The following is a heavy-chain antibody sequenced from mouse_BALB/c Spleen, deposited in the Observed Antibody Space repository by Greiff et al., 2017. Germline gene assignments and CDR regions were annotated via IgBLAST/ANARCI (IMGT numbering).Heavy chain of an antibody. D-gene: IGHD2-1*01. V-gene: IGHV14-3*02. CDR2: IDPANGNT. Sequence: VQLQQSGAELVKPGASVKLSCTASGFNIQDTYMHWVKQRPEQGLEWIGRIDPANGNTKYDPKFQGKATITADTSSNTAYLQLSSLTSEDTAVYYCARSGGNYVYYYAMDYWGQGTSVTVSS. CDR1: GFNIQDTY. J-gene: IGHJ4*01. CDR3: ARSGGNYVYYYAMDY.